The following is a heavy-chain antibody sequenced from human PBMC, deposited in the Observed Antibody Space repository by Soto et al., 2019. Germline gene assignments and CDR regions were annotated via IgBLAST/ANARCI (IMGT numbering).Heavy chain of an antibody. V-gene: IGHV4-34*01. J-gene: IGHJ4*02. CDR2: INHSGST. Sequence: PPETLSLTCAVYGGSFSGYYWSWIRQPPGKGLEWIGEINHSGSTNYNPSLKSRVTISVDTSKNQFSLKLSSVTAADTAVYYCARDRGYSGYYEYYFDYWSQGTLVTVSS. D-gene: IGHD5-12*01. CDR3: ARDRGYSGYYEYYFDY. CDR1: GGSFSGYY.